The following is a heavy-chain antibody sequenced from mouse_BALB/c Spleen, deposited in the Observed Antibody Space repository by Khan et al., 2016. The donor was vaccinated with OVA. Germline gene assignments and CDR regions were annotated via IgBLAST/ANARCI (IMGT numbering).Heavy chain of an antibody. D-gene: IGHD2-1*01. CDR2: IDPSTGYT. Sequence: QVRLQQSGAELAKPGASVKMSCKASGYTFTTYWMHWVKQRPGQGLEWIGYIDPSTGYTEYNQKFKDKATLTTDKSSNTAYMQLSSLTSEDSAVYYCVRRGLYGIIAYWGQGTLVTVSA. CDR1: GYTFTTYW. V-gene: IGHV1-7*01. J-gene: IGHJ3*01. CDR3: VRRGLYGIIAY.